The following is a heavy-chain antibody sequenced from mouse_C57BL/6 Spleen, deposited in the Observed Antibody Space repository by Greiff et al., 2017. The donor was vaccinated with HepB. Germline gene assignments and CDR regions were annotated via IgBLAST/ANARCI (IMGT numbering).Heavy chain of an antibody. V-gene: IGHV1-9*01. CDR3: ARKGYYGNFLFAY. CDR1: GYTFTGYW. CDR2: SGST. D-gene: IGHD2-1*01. Sequence: QVQLQQSGAELMKPGASVKLSCKATGYTFTGYWIEWVKQRPGSGSTNYNEKFKGKATFTADTSSNTAYMQLSSLTTEDSAIYYCARKGYYGNFLFAYWGQGTLVTVSA. J-gene: IGHJ3*01.